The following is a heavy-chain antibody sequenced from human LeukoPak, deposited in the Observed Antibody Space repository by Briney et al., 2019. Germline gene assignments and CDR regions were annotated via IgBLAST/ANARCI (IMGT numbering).Heavy chain of an antibody. CDR3: ARRSYYGSGRYGAFDI. D-gene: IGHD3-10*01. CDR1: GFTVSSNY. V-gene: IGHV3-66*04. CDR2: IYSGGST. J-gene: IGHJ3*02. Sequence: GGSLRLSCAASGFTVSSNYMNWVRQAPGKGLEWVSVIYSGGSTYYADSVKGRFTISRDNSKNTLYLQMNSLRAEDTAVYNCARRSYYGSGRYGAFDIWGQGSMVTVSS.